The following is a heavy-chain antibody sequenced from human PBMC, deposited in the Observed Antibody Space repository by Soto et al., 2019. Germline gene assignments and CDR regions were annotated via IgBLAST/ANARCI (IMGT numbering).Heavy chain of an antibody. CDR1: GFTLSEHY. V-gene: IGHV3-72*01. Sequence: EVQLVESGGGLVQPGGSLRLSCAASGFTLSEHYMDWVRQAPGKGLEWVGRSRSKANSYTTEYAASVKGRFTISRDDSEHSLYLQMNSLKTEDTAVYYYARGGRDFWSAYYPYWGQGTLVTVSS. CDR2: SRSKANSYTT. CDR3: ARGGRDFWSAYYPY. D-gene: IGHD3-3*01. J-gene: IGHJ4*02.